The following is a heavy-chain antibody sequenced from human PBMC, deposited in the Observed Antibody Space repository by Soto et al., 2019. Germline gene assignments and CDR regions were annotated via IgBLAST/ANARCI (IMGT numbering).Heavy chain of an antibody. J-gene: IGHJ6*02. Sequence: GGSPRLSCVASGFTFRTYDMHWVRQPTGKGLEWISTIDTAGHTYYLGSVKGRFTVSRENAENSLYLQMNSLGAGDTAVYYCARERYYGLGSYSYFYGMDVWGQGTPVTVSS. V-gene: IGHV3-13*01. CDR3: ARERYYGLGSYSYFYGMDV. CDR1: GFTFRTYD. D-gene: IGHD3-10*01. CDR2: IDTAGHT.